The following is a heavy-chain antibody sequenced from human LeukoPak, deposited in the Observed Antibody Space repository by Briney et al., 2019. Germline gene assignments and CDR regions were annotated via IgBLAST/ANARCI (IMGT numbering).Heavy chain of an antibody. J-gene: IGHJ4*02. Sequence: GGSLRLSCAASGFTFSNYGMSWVRQAPGKGLEWASAITDSGGGTYYADSVKGRFTISRDNSENTLYLQMNSLRAEDTAVYYCAKHMTGTKSSDYWGQGALATVSS. CDR2: ITDSGGGT. CDR3: AKHMTGTKSSDY. V-gene: IGHV3-23*01. D-gene: IGHD1-7*01. CDR1: GFTFSNYG.